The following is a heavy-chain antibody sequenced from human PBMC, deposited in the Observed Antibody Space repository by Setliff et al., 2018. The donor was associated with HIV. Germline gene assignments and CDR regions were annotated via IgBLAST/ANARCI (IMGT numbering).Heavy chain of an antibody. J-gene: IGHJ5*02. Sequence: SETLSLTCSVSGGSISSSTYYWGWIRQPPGKGLEWIGDIFYTGNTYYNPSLKSRVAISVDTSENQFSLKLRSVTAADTAVYYCARYRSKLDWFDPWGQGTLVTVSS. CDR3: ARYRSKLDWFDP. D-gene: IGHD1-26*01. V-gene: IGHV4-39*01. CDR2: IFYTGNT. CDR1: GGSISSSTYY.